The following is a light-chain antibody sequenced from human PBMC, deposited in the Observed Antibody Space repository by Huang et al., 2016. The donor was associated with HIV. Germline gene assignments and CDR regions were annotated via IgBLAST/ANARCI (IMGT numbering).Light chain of an antibody. CDR1: QSVLHTYKNKNY. Sequence: DIVMTQSPDSLAVSLGERATINCKSSQSVLHTYKNKNYLNWFQQKPGQPPKVLRHWASIRGSGVPDRFSGSGSGTDFTLTISSLQAEDVAVYYCQQYYSPPYTFGQGTKLEIK. CDR2: WAS. J-gene: IGKJ2*01. CDR3: QQYYSPPYT. V-gene: IGKV4-1*01.